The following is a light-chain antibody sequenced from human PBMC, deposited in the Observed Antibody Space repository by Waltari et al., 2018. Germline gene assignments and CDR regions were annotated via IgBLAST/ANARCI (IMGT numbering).Light chain of an antibody. CDR3: CSYAGSSTYV. CDR2: EGS. CDR1: SSDIGAYNY. Sequence: HSALTQPASVSGSPGQSITISCTGTSSDIGAYNYVSWYQQHPGKAPKRMIYEGSKRPSGVSNRFSGSKSGNTASLTISGLQAEDEADYYCCSYAGSSTYVFGTGTKVTVL. V-gene: IGLV2-23*01. J-gene: IGLJ1*01.